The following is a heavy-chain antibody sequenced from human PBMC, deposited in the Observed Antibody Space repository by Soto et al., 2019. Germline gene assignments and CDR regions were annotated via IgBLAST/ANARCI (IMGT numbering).Heavy chain of an antibody. J-gene: IGHJ6*02. CDR2: IIPIFGTA. V-gene: IGHV1-69*13. D-gene: IGHD4-17*01. CDR3: AGYGDYYYYGMDV. CDR1: GGTFSSYA. Sequence: SVKVCCKASGGTFSSYAISWVRQAPGQGLEWMGGIIPIFGTANYAQKFQGRVTITADESTSTAYMELSSLRSEDTAVYYCAGYGDYYYYGMDVRGQGTTVPVS.